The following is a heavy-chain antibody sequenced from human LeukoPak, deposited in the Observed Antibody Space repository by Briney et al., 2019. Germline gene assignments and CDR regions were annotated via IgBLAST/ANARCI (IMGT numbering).Heavy chain of an antibody. CDR2: ISSSSSYI. D-gene: IGHD6-19*01. CDR3: ARAPFSSGWYYFDY. V-gene: IGHV3-21*01. Sequence: PGGSLRLSCAASGFTFRSYGMNWVRQAPGKGLEWVSSISSSSSYIYYADSVKGRFTISRDNAKNSLYLQMNSLRAEDTAVYYCARAPFSSGWYYFDYWGQGTLVTVSS. CDR1: GFTFRSYG. J-gene: IGHJ4*02.